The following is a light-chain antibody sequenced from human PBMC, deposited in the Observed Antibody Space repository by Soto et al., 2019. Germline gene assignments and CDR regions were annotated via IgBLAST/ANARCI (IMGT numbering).Light chain of an antibody. J-gene: IGLJ1*01. CDR1: SSDVGDYPY. V-gene: IGLV2-14*01. CDR3: SSYSATDTLV. CDR2: EVT. Sequence: LTQPASVSGSPGQSITISCTGTSSDVGDYPYVSWYQQHPGKVPKLIIYEVTNRPSGVTSRFSGSKSENTASLTISGLQAEDEADYYCSSYSATDTLVFGSGTKVTVL.